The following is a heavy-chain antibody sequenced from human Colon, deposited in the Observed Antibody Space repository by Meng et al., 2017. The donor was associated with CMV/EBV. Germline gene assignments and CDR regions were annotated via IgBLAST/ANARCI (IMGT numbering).Heavy chain of an antibody. CDR2: ISSTSAYI. D-gene: IGHD4-17*01. J-gene: IGHJ4*02. CDR1: GFTFTRYS. Sequence: GGSLRLSCAASGFTFTRYSINWVRQAPGKGLEWISSISSTSAYIYYADPVKGRFTISRDNPKNSLFLQMNSLRAEDTAVYYCARDLYMTTGITLFDYWGQGTLVTVSS. V-gene: IGHV3-21*06. CDR3: ARDLYMTTGITLFDY.